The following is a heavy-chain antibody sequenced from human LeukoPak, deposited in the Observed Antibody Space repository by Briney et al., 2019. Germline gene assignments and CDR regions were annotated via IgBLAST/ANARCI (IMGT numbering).Heavy chain of an antibody. V-gene: IGHV3-30*04. CDR2: ISYDGSNK. J-gene: IGHJ5*02. Sequence: GGSLRLSCAASGFTFSSYAMHWVRQAPGKGLEWVAVISYDGSNKYYADSVKGRFTISRDNSKNTLYLQMNSLRAEDTAVYYCARGGGYPTNWFDPWGQGTLVTVSS. CDR3: ARGGGYPTNWFDP. D-gene: IGHD3-22*01. CDR1: GFTFSSYA.